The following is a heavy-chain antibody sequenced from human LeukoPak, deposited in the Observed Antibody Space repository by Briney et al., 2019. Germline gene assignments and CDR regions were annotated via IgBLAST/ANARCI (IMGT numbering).Heavy chain of an antibody. D-gene: IGHD4/OR15-4a*01. V-gene: IGHV4-59*01. Sequence: PSETLSLTCTVSGGSISSYYWSWIRQPPGKGLEWIGYIYYGGSTDYNPSLKSRVTISVDTSKKQFSLKLSSVTAADTAVYYCARLTTVLTRGYYYYYMDVWGKGTTVTVSS. J-gene: IGHJ6*03. CDR3: ARLTTVLTRGYYYYYMDV. CDR2: IYYGGST. CDR1: GGSISSYY.